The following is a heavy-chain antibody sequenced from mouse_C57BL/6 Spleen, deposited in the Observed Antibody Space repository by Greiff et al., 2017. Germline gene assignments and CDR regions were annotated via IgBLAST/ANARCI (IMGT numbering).Heavy chain of an antibody. CDR3: VRQGGGNPPWYFDV. Sequence: EVKLVESGGGLVQPKGSLKLSCAASGFSFNTYAMNWVRQAPGKGLEWVARIRSKSNNYATYYADSVKDRFTISRDDSERMLYLQMNNLKTEDTAMYYCVRQGGGNPPWYFDVWGTGTTVTVSS. J-gene: IGHJ1*03. CDR2: IRSKSNNYAT. D-gene: IGHD1-1*02. V-gene: IGHV10-1*01. CDR1: GFSFNTYA.